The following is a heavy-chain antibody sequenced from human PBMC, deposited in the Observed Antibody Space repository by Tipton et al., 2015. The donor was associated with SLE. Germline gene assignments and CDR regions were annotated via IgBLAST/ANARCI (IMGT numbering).Heavy chain of an antibody. J-gene: IGHJ4*02. D-gene: IGHD2-21*01. CDR2: IYYSGST. V-gene: IGHV4-59*08. CDR1: GGSIRRYY. Sequence: TLSLTCTVSGGSIRRYYWSWIRQPPGKGLEWIGYIYYSGSTNYNPSLKSRVTISVDTSKNQFSLKLSSVTAADTAVYYCARHSLWHYFDYWGQGTLVTVSS. CDR3: ARHSLWHYFDY.